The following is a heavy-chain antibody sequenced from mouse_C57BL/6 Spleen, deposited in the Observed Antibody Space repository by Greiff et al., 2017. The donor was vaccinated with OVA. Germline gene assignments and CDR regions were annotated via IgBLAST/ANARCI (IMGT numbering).Heavy chain of an antibody. CDR1: GYTFTDYN. D-gene: IGHD4-1*01. CDR3: ARGRNWDVGGYFDV. V-gene: IGHV1-22*01. Sequence: SGPELVKPGASVKMSCKASGYTFTDYNMHWVKQSHGKSLEWIGYINPNNGGTSYNQKFKGKATLTVNKSSSTAYMELRSLTSEDSAVYYCARGRNWDVGGYFDVWGTGTTVTVSS. CDR2: INPNNGGT. J-gene: IGHJ1*03.